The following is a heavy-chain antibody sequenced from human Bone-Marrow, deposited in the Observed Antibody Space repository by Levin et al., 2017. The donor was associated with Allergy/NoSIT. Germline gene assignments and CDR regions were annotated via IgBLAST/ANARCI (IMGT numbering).Heavy chain of an antibody. CDR3: ARAFYSRALFDF. D-gene: IGHD6-13*01. CDR1: GFTFSSYW. Sequence: GGSLRLSCAASGFTFSSYWMSWVRQAPGKGLEWVANIKQDGSEKDYVDSVNGRFTISRDNAENSLFLQMNSLRAEDTAVYYCARAFYSRALFDFWGQGTLVTVSS. J-gene: IGHJ5*01. V-gene: IGHV3-7*01. CDR2: IKQDGSEK.